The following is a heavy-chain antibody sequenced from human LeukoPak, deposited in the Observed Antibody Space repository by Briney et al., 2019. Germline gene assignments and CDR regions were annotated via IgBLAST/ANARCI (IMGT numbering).Heavy chain of an antibody. CDR1: EFSFSTFW. V-gene: IGHV3-74*01. CDR2: INSDGSST. D-gene: IGHD1-1*01. Sequence: GGSLRLSCAASEFSFSTFWMHWVRQVPGQGLVWVSRINSDGSSTNYADSVKGRFTMSRDNAKNMVYLQMDSLRAEDTAVYYCARVEGVLQYYYGMDVWGQGTTVTVS. CDR3: ARVEGVLQYYYGMDV. J-gene: IGHJ6*02.